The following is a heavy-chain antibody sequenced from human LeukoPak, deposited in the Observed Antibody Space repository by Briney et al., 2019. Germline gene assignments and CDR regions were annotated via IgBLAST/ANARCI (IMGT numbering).Heavy chain of an antibody. Sequence: GGSLRLSCAASGFTFSSYWMSWVRQAPGKGLEWVANIKQDGSEKYYVDSVKGRFTISRDNAKNSLYLQMNSLSAEDTAVYYCAKDPKKYDYVWGSYRSVWGQGTLVTVSS. D-gene: IGHD3-16*02. CDR3: AKDPKKYDYVWGSYRSV. J-gene: IGHJ4*02. CDR1: GFTFSSYW. V-gene: IGHV3-7*03. CDR2: IKQDGSEK.